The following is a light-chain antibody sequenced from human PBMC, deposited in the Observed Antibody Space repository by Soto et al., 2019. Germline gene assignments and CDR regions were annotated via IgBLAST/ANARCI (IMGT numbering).Light chain of an antibody. CDR1: QSVRSSY. Sequence: EIELTQSPGTLSLSPGERATLSCRASQSVRSSYLAWYQQKPGQAPRLLIYGASSRATGIPDRCSGSGSGTDFTLTISRLEPEDFAVYYCQQYGSSPSTFGQGTKLEIK. CDR3: QQYGSSPST. CDR2: GAS. J-gene: IGKJ2*02. V-gene: IGKV3-20*01.